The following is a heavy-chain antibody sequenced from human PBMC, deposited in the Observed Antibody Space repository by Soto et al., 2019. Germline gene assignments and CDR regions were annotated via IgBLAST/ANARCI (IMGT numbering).Heavy chain of an antibody. CDR1: GGSISSYY. Sequence: SETLSLTCTVSGGSISSYYWSWIRQPAGKGLEWIGRIYTSGSTNYNPSLKSRVTMSVDTSKNQFSLKLSSVTAADTAVYYCARYAFGGVIALGDYYFDYWGQGTLVTVSS. V-gene: IGHV4-4*07. J-gene: IGHJ4*02. D-gene: IGHD3-16*02. CDR2: IYTSGST. CDR3: ARYAFGGVIALGDYYFDY.